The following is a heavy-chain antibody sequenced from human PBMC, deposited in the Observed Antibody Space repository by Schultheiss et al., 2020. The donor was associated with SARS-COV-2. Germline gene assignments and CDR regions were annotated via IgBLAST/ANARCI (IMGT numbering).Heavy chain of an antibody. CDR3: ARDRYDFWSGYVSYWYFDL. CDR2: IIPIFGTA. CDR1: GGTFSSYA. J-gene: IGHJ2*01. Sequence: SVKVSCKASGGTFSSYAISWVRLAPGQGLEWMGGIIPIFGTANYAQKFQGRVTITADESTSTAYMELSSLRSEDTAVYYCARDRYDFWSGYVSYWYFDLRGTGTRSTVSS. V-gene: IGHV1-69*13. D-gene: IGHD3-3*01.